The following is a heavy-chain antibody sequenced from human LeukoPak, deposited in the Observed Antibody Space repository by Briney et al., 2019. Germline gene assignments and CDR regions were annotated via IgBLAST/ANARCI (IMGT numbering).Heavy chain of an antibody. J-gene: IGHJ3*02. CDR1: GGTFSSYA. Sequence: SVEVSCKASGGTFSSYAISWVRQAPGQGLEWMGGIIPIFGTANYAQKFQGRVTITADESTSTAYMELSSLRSEDTAVYYCARDSGSHGNAFDIWGQGTMVTVSS. CDR2: IIPIFGTA. D-gene: IGHD1-26*01. CDR3: ARDSGSHGNAFDI. V-gene: IGHV1-69*13.